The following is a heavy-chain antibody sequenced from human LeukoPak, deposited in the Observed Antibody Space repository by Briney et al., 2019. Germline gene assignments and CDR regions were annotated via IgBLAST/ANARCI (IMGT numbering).Heavy chain of an antibody. V-gene: IGHV1-8*02. CDR2: MNPISGNT. D-gene: IGHD5-18*01. Sequence: ASVKVSCKASGYTFTSYYMHWVRQAPGQGLEWMGWMNPISGNTGHAQKFQGRVTMTRDTSISTAYMELSSLRSEDTAVYYCARGPPIRGYRYGYDTGYYYSYSMDVWAKGTTVTISS. CDR3: ARGPPIRGYRYGYDTGYYYSYSMDV. J-gene: IGHJ6*03. CDR1: GYTFTSYY.